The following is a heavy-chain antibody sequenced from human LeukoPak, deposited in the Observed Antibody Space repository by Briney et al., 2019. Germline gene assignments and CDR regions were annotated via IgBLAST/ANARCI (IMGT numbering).Heavy chain of an antibody. CDR3: ASRRWLQFSDAFDI. CDR1: GYTFTSYD. D-gene: IGHD5-24*01. V-gene: IGHV1-8*01. CDR2: MNPNSGNT. J-gene: IGHJ3*02. Sequence: ASVKVSCEASGYTFTSYDINWVRQATGQGLEWMGWMNPNSGNTGYAQKFQGRVTMTRNTSISTAYMELSSLRSEDTAVYYCASRRWLQFSDAFDIWGQGTMVTVSS.